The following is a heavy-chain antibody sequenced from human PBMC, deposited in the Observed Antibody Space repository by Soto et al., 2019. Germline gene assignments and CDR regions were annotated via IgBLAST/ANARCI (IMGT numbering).Heavy chain of an antibody. CDR3: ARSYSSSTHAFEI. D-gene: IGHD6-13*01. CDR2: ISYDGSNK. J-gene: IGHJ3*02. V-gene: IGHV3-30-3*01. Sequence: QVQLVESGGGVVQPGRSLRLSCAASGFTFSSYAMHWVRQAPGKGLEWVAVISYDGSNKYYADSVKGRFTISRDNSKNTLYLQLNSLRAEDTAVYYCARSYSSSTHAFEIWGQGTMVTVSS. CDR1: GFTFSSYA.